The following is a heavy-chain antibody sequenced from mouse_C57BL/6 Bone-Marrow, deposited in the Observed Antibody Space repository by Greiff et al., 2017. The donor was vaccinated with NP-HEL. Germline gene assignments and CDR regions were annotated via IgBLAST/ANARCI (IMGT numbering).Heavy chain of an antibody. D-gene: IGHD3-2*02. CDR1: GYTFTDYY. CDR3: ARGPRQLRLQSAMDY. J-gene: IGHJ4*01. Sequence: QVQLQQSGAELVRPGASVKLSCKASGYTFTDYYINWVKQRPGQGLEWIARIYPGSGNTYYNEKFKGKATLTAEKSSSTAYMQLSSLTSEDSAVYFCARGPRQLRLQSAMDYRGQGTSVTVSS. V-gene: IGHV1-76*01. CDR2: IYPGSGNT.